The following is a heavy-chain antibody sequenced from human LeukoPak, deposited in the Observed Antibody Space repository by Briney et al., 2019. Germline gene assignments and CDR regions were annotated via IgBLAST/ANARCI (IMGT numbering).Heavy chain of an antibody. CDR3: ARDGTPYYFDH. CDR2: IKQDGSEK. Sequence: GGSLRLSWSASGFTFSGYCMRWVRQAPGKGLEWWANIKQDGSEKYYVDSVKGRFTISRDNAKNSLYLQMNSLRAEDTAVYYCARDGTPYYFDHWGQGTLVTVSS. J-gene: IGHJ4*02. D-gene: IGHD2-15*01. V-gene: IGHV3-7*05. CDR1: GFTFSGYC.